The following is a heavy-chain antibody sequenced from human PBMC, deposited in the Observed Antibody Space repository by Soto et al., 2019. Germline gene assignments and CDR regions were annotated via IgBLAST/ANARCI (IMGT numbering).Heavy chain of an antibody. V-gene: IGHV4-30-4*01. J-gene: IGHJ4*02. CDR1: GGSISSGDYY. Sequence: SETLSLTCSVSGGSISSGDYYWNWIRQSPGKGLEWIGYISYSGSTYYNPSPKSRVTISADTSKHQFSLKLSSVTGADTAVYYCARSPYDTFDYWGQGTLVTVS. CDR3: ARSPYDTFDY. D-gene: IGHD3-22*01. CDR2: ISYSGST.